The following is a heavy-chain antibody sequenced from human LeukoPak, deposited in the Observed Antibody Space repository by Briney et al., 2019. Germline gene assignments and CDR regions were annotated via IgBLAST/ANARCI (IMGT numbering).Heavy chain of an antibody. J-gene: IGHJ6*02. CDR3: ARDEGDFVPPYPTYYGMDV. D-gene: IGHD2-21*02. Sequence: GGSLRLSCAASGFTFSNYAMSWVRQAPGQGLEWMGGIIPIFGTVNYAQKFQGRVTITADESTSTAYMELSSLRSEDTAVYYCARDEGDFVPPYPTYYGMDVWGQGTTVTVSS. CDR2: IIPIFGTV. CDR1: GFTFSNYA. V-gene: IGHV1-69*01.